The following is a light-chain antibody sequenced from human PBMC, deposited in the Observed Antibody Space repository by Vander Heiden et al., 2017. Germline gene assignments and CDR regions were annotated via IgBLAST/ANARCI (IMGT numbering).Light chain of an antibody. V-gene: IGLV1-40*01. CDR3: QSHDSSLSGWV. J-gene: IGLJ3*02. CDR1: SSSIGAGYD. CDR2: GNS. Sequence: QSVLPQPPPVSRAPGQTVTMSCTGSSSSIGAGYDVHWYQQLPGTAPKLLIYGNSNRPSGVRDRFSGSKSGTSASLAITGLQAEDEADYYCQSHDSSLSGWVFGGGTKLTVL.